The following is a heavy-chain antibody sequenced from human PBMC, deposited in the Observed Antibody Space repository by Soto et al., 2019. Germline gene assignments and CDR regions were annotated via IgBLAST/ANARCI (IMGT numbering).Heavy chain of an antibody. V-gene: IGHV1-69*06. Sequence: QVQLVQSGAEVKKPGSSVKVSCKASGGTFSSYAISWVRQAPGQGLEWMGGIIPIFGTANYAQKFQGRVKITADKSTSTAYMELSSLRSECTAVYYCARATTYYYDSSGSPHAFDIWGQGTMVTVSS. D-gene: IGHD3-22*01. CDR1: GGTFSSYA. CDR3: ARATTYYYDSSGSPHAFDI. CDR2: IIPIFGTA. J-gene: IGHJ3*02.